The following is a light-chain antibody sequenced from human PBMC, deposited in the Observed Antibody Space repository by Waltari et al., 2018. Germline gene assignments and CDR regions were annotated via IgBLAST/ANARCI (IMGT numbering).Light chain of an antibody. CDR3: QQYNNWPPYT. V-gene: IGKV3-15*01. CDR1: QSVSSN. CDR2: DAS. J-gene: IGKJ2*01. Sequence: ETVMTQSPATVSVSPGERAALSCRASQSVSSNVAWYQQKPGQDPRLLIYDASTRATGIPVRFSGSGSGTDFTLTISSLQSEDFAIYYCQQYNNWPPYTFGQGTKLEI.